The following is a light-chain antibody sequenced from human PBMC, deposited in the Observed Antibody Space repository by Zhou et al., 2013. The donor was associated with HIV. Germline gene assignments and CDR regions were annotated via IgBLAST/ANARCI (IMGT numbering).Light chain of an antibody. Sequence: DIQMTQSPSSVSASVGDRVTITCRASQGIGTSLAWYQQKPGKAPTLLMYAASSLRGGVPSRFSGGGSGTDFTLTISSLQPEDLATYYCLQHSSYPWTFGHGTKVDVK. CDR3: LQHSSYPWT. CDR1: QGIGTS. CDR2: AAS. J-gene: IGKJ1*01. V-gene: IGKV1-12*02.